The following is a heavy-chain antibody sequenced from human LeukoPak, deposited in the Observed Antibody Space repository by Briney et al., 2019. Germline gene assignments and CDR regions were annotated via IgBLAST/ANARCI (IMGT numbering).Heavy chain of an antibody. V-gene: IGHV1-18*01. Sequence: ASVKVSCKASGYTFTSYGITWVRQAPGQGLEWMGWISAYHGNTNYAQKLQGRVTMTTGTSTSTAFMELRSLRSDDTAVYYCARTPYYEGAEYFQHWGQGTLVTVSS. CDR3: ARTPYYEGAEYFQH. J-gene: IGHJ1*01. D-gene: IGHD3-22*01. CDR2: ISAYHGNT. CDR1: GYTFTSYG.